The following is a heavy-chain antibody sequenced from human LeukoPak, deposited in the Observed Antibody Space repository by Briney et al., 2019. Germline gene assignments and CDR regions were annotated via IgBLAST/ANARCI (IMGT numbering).Heavy chain of an antibody. CDR1: GGSISSYY. CDR2: IYYSGST. CDR3: ATGRSSAGAFDI. J-gene: IGHJ3*02. Sequence: SETLSLTCTVSGGSISSYYWSWIRQPPGKGLEWIGYIYYSGSTNYNPSLKSRVTISVDTSKNQFSLKLSSVTAADTAVYYCATGRSSAGAFDIWGQGTMVTVSS. V-gene: IGHV4-59*01. D-gene: IGHD6-19*01.